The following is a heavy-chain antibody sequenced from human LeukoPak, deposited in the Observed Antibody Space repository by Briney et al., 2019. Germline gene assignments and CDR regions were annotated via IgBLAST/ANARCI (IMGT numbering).Heavy chain of an antibody. CDR1: GFTFSSYA. Sequence: GGSLRLSCAASGFTFSSYAMSWVRQAPGKGLEWVSAISGSGGSTYYADPVKGRFTISRENSKNTLYLQMNSLRAEDTTVYYCAKARLLGRYYMDVWGKGTTVTVAS. V-gene: IGHV3-23*01. CDR2: ISGSGGST. J-gene: IGHJ6*03. CDR3: AKARLLGRYYMDV.